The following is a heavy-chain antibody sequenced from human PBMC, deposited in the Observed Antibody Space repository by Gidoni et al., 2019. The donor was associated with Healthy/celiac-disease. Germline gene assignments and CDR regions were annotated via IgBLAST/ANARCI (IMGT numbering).Heavy chain of an antibody. V-gene: IGHV3-21*01. Sequence: EVQLVEYGGGLVKPGGSVRLSGAASGFTFSSYSMNWVRQSPGKGLEWVSSISSSSSYIYYADSVKGRFTISSANAKNSLYLQMNSLGAEDTAVYYCARSIAARPFDYWGQGTLVTVSS. CDR3: ARSIAARPFDY. D-gene: IGHD6-6*01. J-gene: IGHJ4*02. CDR2: ISSSSSYI. CDR1: GFTFSSYS.